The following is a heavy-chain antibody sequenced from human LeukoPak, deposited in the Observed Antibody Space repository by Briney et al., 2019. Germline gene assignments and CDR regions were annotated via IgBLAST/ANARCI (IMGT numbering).Heavy chain of an antibody. Sequence: SETLSLTCAVSGGSISSSNWWSWIRQPPGKGLEWIGEIYHSGSTNYNPSLKSRVTISVDKSKTQFSLKLSSVTAADAAVYYCARGRFMGAPYRYFDYWGQGTLVTVSS. CDR1: GGSISSSNW. J-gene: IGHJ4*02. D-gene: IGHD1-26*01. V-gene: IGHV4-4*02. CDR3: ARGRFMGAPYRYFDY. CDR2: IYHSGST.